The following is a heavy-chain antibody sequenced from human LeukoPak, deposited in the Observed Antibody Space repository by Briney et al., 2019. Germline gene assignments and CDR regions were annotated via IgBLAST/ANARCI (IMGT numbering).Heavy chain of an antibody. CDR1: GGSISSYY. V-gene: IGHV4-4*07. J-gene: IGHJ2*01. D-gene: IGHD6-19*01. CDR2: IYASGST. CDR3: ARVTQKLERIAVARTSEWRANWYFDL. Sequence: KASETLSLTCTVSGGSISSYYWSWIRQPAGKGLEWLGRIYASGSTNYNPSLKRRVTMSVDTSQNQFFLKVNSVTAADTAVYYCARVTQKLERIAVARTSEWRANWYFDLWGRGTLVTVSS.